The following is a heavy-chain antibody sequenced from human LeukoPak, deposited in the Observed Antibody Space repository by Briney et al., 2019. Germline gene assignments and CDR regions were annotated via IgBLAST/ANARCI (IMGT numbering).Heavy chain of an antibody. CDR1: GGSFSGYY. Sequence: SETLSLTCAVYGGSFSGYYWSWIRQPPGKGLEWIGEINHSGSTNYNPSLKSRVTISVDTSKNQFSLKLSSVTAADTAVYYCARRALLLLGYCSSTGCSQLDYWGQGTLVTVSS. CDR3: ARRALLLLGYCSSTGCSQLDY. V-gene: IGHV4-34*01. CDR2: INHSGST. J-gene: IGHJ4*02. D-gene: IGHD2-2*01.